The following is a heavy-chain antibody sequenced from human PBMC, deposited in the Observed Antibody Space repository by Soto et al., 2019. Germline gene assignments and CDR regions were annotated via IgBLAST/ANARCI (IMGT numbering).Heavy chain of an antibody. V-gene: IGHV4-61*01. D-gene: IGHD2-2*02. Sequence: QVQLQESGPGLVKPSETLSLTCTVSGGSVSSGSYYWSGIRQPPGKGLEWIGYIYYRGSTNYNPSLKSRVTISVDTSKNQFSLKLSSVTAADTAVYYCARSYGDCSSTSCYKYYYGMDVWGQGTTVTVSS. CDR2: IYYRGST. CDR3: ARSYGDCSSTSCYKYYYGMDV. CDR1: GGSVSSGSYY. J-gene: IGHJ6*02.